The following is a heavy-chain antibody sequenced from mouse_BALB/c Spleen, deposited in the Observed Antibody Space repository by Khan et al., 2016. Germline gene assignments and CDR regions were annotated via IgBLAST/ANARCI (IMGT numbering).Heavy chain of an antibody. V-gene: IGHV14-4*02. CDR3: NAIYYGNDVYFDY. Sequence: IQLVQSGAELVRSGASVKLSCTASVFNIKDYYMHWVKQRPEQGLEWIGWIDPENGDTEYAPKFQGKATMTADTSSNAAYLQFSSLTSEGSAVYYCNAIYYGNDVYFDYWGQGTTLTVSS. CDR2: IDPENGDT. D-gene: IGHD2-2*01. J-gene: IGHJ2*01. CDR1: VFNIKDYY.